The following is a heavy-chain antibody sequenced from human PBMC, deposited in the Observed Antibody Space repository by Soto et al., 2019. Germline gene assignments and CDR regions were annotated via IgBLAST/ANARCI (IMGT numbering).Heavy chain of an antibody. J-gene: IGHJ5*02. CDR3: ARGPPRWGCDL. Sequence: QVQLVQSGAEVKKPGASVKVSCKASGYTFTTYDINWVRQATGQGLEWIGWMSPKTGNTGYSQNFQGRVTMTRNPSISTAYMELSSLTSEDTAVYYCARGPPRWGCDLWCQGTLVPVSS. D-gene: IGHD2-21*01. CDR1: GYTFTTYD. V-gene: IGHV1-8*01. CDR2: MSPKTGNT.